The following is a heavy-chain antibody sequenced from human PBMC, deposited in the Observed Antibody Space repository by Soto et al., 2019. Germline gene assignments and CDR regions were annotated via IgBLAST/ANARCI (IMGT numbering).Heavy chain of an antibody. Sequence: PSETLSLTCTVSGGSISSYYWSWIRQPPGKGLEWIGHIYQSGSTLYNPSLESRVAISVDRSKNQFSLKLSSVTAADTAIYYCARDHSGYDLRFAPWGQGTLVTVSS. CDR2: IYQSGST. V-gene: IGHV4-59*12. CDR1: GGSISSYY. CDR3: ARDHSGYDLRFAP. D-gene: IGHD5-12*01. J-gene: IGHJ5*02.